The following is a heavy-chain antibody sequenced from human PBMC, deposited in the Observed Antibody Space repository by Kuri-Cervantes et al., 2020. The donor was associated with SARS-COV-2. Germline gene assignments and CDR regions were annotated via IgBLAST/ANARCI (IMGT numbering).Heavy chain of an antibody. Sequence: GGSLRLSCAASGFTVSSNYMSWVRQAPGKGLEWVSVIYSGGSTYYADSVKCRFTISKDNSKNTLYLQMNSLRAEDTAVYYCARDLGTIQGRDYWGQGTLVTVSS. CDR3: ARDLGTIQGRDY. V-gene: IGHV3-66*02. CDR1: GFTVSSNY. J-gene: IGHJ4*02. D-gene: IGHD1-1*01. CDR2: IYSGGST.